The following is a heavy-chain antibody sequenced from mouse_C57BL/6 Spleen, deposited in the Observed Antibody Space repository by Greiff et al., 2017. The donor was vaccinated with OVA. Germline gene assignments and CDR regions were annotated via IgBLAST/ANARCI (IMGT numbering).Heavy chain of an antibody. CDR1: GFSLTSYA. J-gene: IGHJ4*01. CDR2: IWTGGGT. CDR3: ARLDDGYYDYYAMDY. D-gene: IGHD2-3*01. Sequence: VQLQESGPGLVAPSQSLSITCTVSGFSLTSYAISWVRQPPGKGLEWLGVIWTGGGTNYNSALKSRLSISKDNSKSQVFLKMNSLQTDDTARYYCARLDDGYYDYYAMDYWGQGTSVTVSS. V-gene: IGHV2-9-1*01.